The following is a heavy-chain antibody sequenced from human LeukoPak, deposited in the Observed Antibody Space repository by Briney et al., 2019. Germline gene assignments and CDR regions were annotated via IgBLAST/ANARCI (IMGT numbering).Heavy chain of an antibody. CDR1: GGSFSGYY. D-gene: IGHD5-12*01. J-gene: IGHJ5*02. V-gene: IGHV4-34*01. CDR2: INHSGST. CDR3: ARGGNIVATIRGDGYRP. Sequence: SETLSLTCAVYGGSFSGYYWSWIRQPPGKGLEWIGEINHSGSTNYNPSLKSRVTISVDTSKNQFFLKLSSVTAADTAVYYCARGGNIVATIRGDGYRPWGQGTLVTVSS.